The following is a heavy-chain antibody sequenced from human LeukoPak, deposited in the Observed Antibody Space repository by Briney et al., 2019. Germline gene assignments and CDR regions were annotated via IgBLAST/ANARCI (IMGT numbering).Heavy chain of an antibody. CDR3: ARRTYYYDSSGYPYYFDY. CDR1: GGSISSYY. Sequence: RASETLSLTCTVSGGSISSYYWSWIRQPPGKGLEWIGYIYFSGSTNYNPSLKSRVTISVDTSKNQFSPKLSSVTAADTAVYYCARRTYYYDSSGYPYYFDYWGQGTLVTVSS. CDR2: IYFSGST. J-gene: IGHJ4*02. V-gene: IGHV4-59*01. D-gene: IGHD3-22*01.